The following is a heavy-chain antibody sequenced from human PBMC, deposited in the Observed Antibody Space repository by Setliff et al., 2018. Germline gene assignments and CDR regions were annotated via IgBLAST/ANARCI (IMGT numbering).Heavy chain of an antibody. Sequence: PSETLSLTCTVSGGPISSSNYYWGWIRQPPGKGLEWIGSINYRGNTHDNPSLRSRVTMSVDTSKSHFSLQVTSLAATDTALYFCARHEFVGGYYGSVTYRHFDYWGQGILVTVSS. CDR3: ARHEFVGGYYGSVTYRHFDY. V-gene: IGHV4-39*01. CDR1: GGPISSSNYY. J-gene: IGHJ4*02. D-gene: IGHD3-10*01. CDR2: INYRGNT.